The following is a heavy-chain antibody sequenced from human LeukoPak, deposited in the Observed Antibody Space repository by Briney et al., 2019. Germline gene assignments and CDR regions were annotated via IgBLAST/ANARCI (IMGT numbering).Heavy chain of an antibody. D-gene: IGHD2-2*01. Sequence: GESLNISCKGSGYTFTSYWIGWVRQMPGKGLEWMGIIYPGDSDTTYSPSFQGQVTISAHKCTSTAYLQWRSLQPSHTAMYYCARYQLLSRNWFDPWGQGTLVTVSS. CDR3: ARYQLLSRNWFDP. J-gene: IGHJ5*02. V-gene: IGHV5-51*01. CDR1: GYTFTSYW. CDR2: IYPGDSDT.